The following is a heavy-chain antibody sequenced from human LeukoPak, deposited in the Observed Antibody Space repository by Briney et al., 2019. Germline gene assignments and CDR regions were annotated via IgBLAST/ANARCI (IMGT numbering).Heavy chain of an antibody. D-gene: IGHD2-21*01. CDR3: ARDQYPIVVVSGPDY. Sequence: GKSLRLSCAASGFTFSGYPIHWVRQAPGKGLEWVAVISYDGSNKYYADSVKGRFTISRDNSKNTLYLQMNSLRAEDTAVYYCARDQYPIVVVSGPDYWGQGTLITVSS. CDR1: GFTFSGYP. J-gene: IGHJ4*02. CDR2: ISYDGSNK. V-gene: IGHV3-30-3*01.